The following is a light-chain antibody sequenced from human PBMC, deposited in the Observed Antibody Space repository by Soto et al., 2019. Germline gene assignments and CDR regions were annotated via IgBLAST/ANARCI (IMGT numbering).Light chain of an antibody. CDR2: RVS. CDR3: MQATHFPPYT. CDR1: HSLVHSDGYTY. J-gene: IGKJ2*01. Sequence: IVMTQTPLSSPVTLGQPASISFRSSHSLVHSDGYTYLSWLHQRPGQPPRLLIYRVSNRCSGVPDRLSGSGSGTDFTLRISRVEAEYVGVYYCMQATHFPPYTFGQGTKLEI. V-gene: IGKV2-24*01.